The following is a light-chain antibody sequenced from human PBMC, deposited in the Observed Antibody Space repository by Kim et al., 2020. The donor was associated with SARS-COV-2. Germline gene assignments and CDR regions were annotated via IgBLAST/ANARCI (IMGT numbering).Light chain of an antibody. V-gene: IGLV1-44*01. CDR2: NND. J-gene: IGLJ3*02. Sequence: SVLTQPPSLSGTPGQTVTISCSGSRSNIGSNAVNWYQQLPGTPPKLRIYNNDQRPSGVPDRFSGFKSGTSASLAISGLRSDDDSDYYCAVWDDSLNGWVFGGGTKVTVL. CDR3: AVWDDSLNGWV. CDR1: RSNIGSNA.